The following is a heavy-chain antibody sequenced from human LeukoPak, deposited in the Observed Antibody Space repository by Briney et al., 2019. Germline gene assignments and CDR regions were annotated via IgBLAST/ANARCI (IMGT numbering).Heavy chain of an antibody. J-gene: IGHJ4*02. Sequence: ASVKVSCKASGYTFTSYGISWVRQAPGQGLEWMGWISTYKNNTNYAQKLQGRVTMTTDTSTSTAYMELGSLRSDDTAVYYCARDPGSYRSDYWGQGTLVTVSS. V-gene: IGHV1-18*01. D-gene: IGHD3-16*02. CDR3: ARDPGSYRSDY. CDR2: ISTYKNNT. CDR1: GYTFTSYG.